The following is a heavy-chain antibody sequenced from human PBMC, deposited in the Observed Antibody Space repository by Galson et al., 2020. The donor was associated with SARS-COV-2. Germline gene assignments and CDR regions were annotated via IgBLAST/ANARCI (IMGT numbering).Heavy chain of an antibody. D-gene: IGHD3-10*02. CDR3: ARGSRDVSMLLMIDTAESYYFDF. CDR2: ITPTGTI. CDR1: GGSFSGYY. Sequence: SQASETLSLTCALYGGSFSGYYLGWIRQSPGKGLEWIGEITPTGTINSSPSPKSRVTIAKDTSKNQFPLRLRAVTAADTAMYFCARGSRDVSMLLMIDTAESYYFDFWGQGSLVSVSS. J-gene: IGHJ4*02. V-gene: IGHV4-34*01.